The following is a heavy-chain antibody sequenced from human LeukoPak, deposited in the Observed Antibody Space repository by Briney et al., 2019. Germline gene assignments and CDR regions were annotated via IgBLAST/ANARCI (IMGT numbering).Heavy chain of an antibody. D-gene: IGHD2-15*01. Sequence: GGSLRLSCAASGFTFSTYAIHWVRQAPGKGLDWVALISHDDRNKYYADSVKGRFTISRDSSRNTLYLQMNSLRAEDTAVYYCARDYHCSGGRCYDDAFDIWGQGTMVTVSS. CDR2: ISHDDRNK. J-gene: IGHJ3*02. CDR1: GFTFSTYA. CDR3: ARDYHCSGGRCYDDAFDI. V-gene: IGHV3-30*01.